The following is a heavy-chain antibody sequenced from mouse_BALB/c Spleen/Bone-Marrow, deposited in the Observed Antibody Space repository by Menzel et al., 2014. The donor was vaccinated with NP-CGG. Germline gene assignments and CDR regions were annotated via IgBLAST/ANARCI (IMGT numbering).Heavy chain of an antibody. CDR2: INPSNGRT. Sequence: VQLQQSGAELVKPGASVKLSCKASGYTFTSYWMYWVKQRPGQGLEWIGEINPSNGRTDYNEKFKTKATLTVDSSSSTAYMQLSSLTSEDSAVYYCTGPQLGRDYWGQGTTLTVSS. CDR1: GYTFTSYW. D-gene: IGHD4-1*02. J-gene: IGHJ2*01. CDR3: TGPQLGRDY. V-gene: IGHV1S81*02.